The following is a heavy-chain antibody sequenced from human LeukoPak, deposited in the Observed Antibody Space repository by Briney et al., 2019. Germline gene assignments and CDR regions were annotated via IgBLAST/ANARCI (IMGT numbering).Heavy chain of an antibody. CDR1: GGSISSGGYY. V-gene: IGHV4-31*01. D-gene: IGHD3-3*01. CDR3: ARGERYYDFWSGPLGRNWFDP. J-gene: IGHJ5*02. Sequence: SQTLSLTCTVSGGSISSGGYYWSWIRQHPGKGLEWIGYIYYSGSTYYNPSLKSLVTISVDTPKNQFSLKLSSVTAADTAVYYCARGERYYDFWSGPLGRNWFDPWGQGTLVTVSS. CDR2: IYYSGST.